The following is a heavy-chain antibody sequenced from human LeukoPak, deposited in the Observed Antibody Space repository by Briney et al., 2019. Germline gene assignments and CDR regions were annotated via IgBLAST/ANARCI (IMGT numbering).Heavy chain of an antibody. CDR3: ARVAKERVGGVYYFDY. CDR2: IKQDGSEK. D-gene: IGHD1-1*01. J-gene: IGHJ4*02. Sequence: GGSLRLSCAASGFTFSSYWMSWVRQAPGKGLEWVASIKQDGSEKYYVDSVKGRFTISRDNAKNSLYLQMNSLRADDTAVYYCARVAKERVGGVYYFDYWGQGTLVTVSS. V-gene: IGHV3-7*01. CDR1: GFTFSSYW.